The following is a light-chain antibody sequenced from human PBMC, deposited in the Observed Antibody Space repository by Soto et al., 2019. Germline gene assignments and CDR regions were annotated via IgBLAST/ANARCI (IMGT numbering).Light chain of an antibody. V-gene: IGKV1-5*01. CDR3: QQYVSYSVS. CDR1: QSISRW. J-gene: IGKJ5*01. Sequence: DIQMTQSPSTLSASVGDRVTITCRASQSISRWVAWYQQKPGKAPELLIYDASTLKSGVPSRFRGSGSGTDFTLTISGLQPDDFATYYCQQYVSYSVSFCQGTRLEIK. CDR2: DAS.